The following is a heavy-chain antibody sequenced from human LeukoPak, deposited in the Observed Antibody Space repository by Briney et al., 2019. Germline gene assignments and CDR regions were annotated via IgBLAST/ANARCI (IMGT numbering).Heavy chain of an antibody. D-gene: IGHD1-26*01. CDR1: GYTFTGYY. CDR3: ARDHGIVGATRFDP. CDR2: INPNSGGT. V-gene: IGHV1-2*06. J-gene: IGHJ5*02. Sequence: GASVKVSCKASGYTFTGYYMHWVRQAPGQGLEWIGRINPNSGGTNYAQKFQGRVTMTRDTSISTAYMELSRLRSDDTAVYYCARDHGIVGATRFDPWGQGTLVTVSS.